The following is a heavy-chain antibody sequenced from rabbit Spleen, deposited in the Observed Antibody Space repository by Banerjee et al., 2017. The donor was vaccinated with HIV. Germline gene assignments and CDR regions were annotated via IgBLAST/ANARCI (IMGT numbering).Heavy chain of an antibody. CDR3: ARDGAGGSYFAL. J-gene: IGHJ4*01. CDR2: INSGSSVTT. Sequence: QEQLVESGGGLVQPGGSLKLICTASGFSFSSGYDMCWVRQAPGKGPEWVACINSGSSVTTYYANWAKGRFTISKTSSTTVTLQMTSLTAADTATYFCARDGAGGSYFALWGPGTLVTVS. D-gene: IGHD8-1*01. CDR1: GFSFSSGYD. V-gene: IGHV1S45*01.